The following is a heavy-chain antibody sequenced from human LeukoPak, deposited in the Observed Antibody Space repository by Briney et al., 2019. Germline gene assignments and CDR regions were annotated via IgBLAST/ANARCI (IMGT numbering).Heavy chain of an antibody. Sequence: SETLSLTCAVYGGSFSGYYWTWIRQPPGKGLEWIGEMNHSGSANYNPSLKSRVTMSVDTSKNQFSLKLSSVTAADTAVYYCARGRFGVPIDYWGQGTLVTVSS. CDR2: MNHSGSA. CDR3: ARGRFGVPIDY. J-gene: IGHJ4*02. D-gene: IGHD3-10*01. V-gene: IGHV4-34*01. CDR1: GGSFSGYY.